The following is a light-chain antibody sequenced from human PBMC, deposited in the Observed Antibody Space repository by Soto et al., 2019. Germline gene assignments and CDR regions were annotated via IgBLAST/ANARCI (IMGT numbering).Light chain of an antibody. CDR1: SGAVTRGHF. CDR3: LLSYSGTNWV. V-gene: IGLV7-46*01. J-gene: IGLJ3*02. CDR2: DTA. Sequence: QAVVTQEPSLTVSPGGTVTLICGSSSGAVTRGHFPYWFQQKPGQAPMTLIYDTASKHSWTPARFSGSLLGGKAALTLAGAQTDDEADYYCLLSYSGTNWVFGGGTKLTVL.